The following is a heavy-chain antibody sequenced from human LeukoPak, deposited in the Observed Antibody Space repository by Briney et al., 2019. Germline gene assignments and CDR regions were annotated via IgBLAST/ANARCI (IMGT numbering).Heavy chain of an antibody. D-gene: IGHD3-22*01. CDR2: IYTSGST. CDR1: GGSISSYY. V-gene: IGHV4-4*07. CDR3: ARRPPNYFHTSGYAVLDY. Sequence: SETLSLTCTVSGGSISSYYWSWIRQPAGKGLEWIGRIYTSGSTNYNPSLKSRVTMSVDTSKNQFSLKLSSVTAADTAMYYCARRPPNYFHTSGYAVLDYWGQGTLVTVSS. J-gene: IGHJ4*02.